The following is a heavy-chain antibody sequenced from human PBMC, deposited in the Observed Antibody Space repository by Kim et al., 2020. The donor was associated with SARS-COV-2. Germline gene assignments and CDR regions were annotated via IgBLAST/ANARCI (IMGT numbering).Heavy chain of an antibody. CDR3: ASSGTGVY. CDR2: GSTI. Sequence: GSTIYYADAVKGRFTISRDNAKNSLSLQMNSLRAEDTAVYYCASSGTGVYWGQGTLVTVSS. D-gene: IGHD3-10*01. V-gene: IGHV3-11*01. J-gene: IGHJ4*02.